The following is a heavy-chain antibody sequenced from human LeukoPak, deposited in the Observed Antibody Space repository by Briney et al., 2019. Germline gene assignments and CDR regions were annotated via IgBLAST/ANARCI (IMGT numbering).Heavy chain of an antibody. J-gene: IGHJ2*01. D-gene: IGHD4-17*01. V-gene: IGHV3-74*01. CDR3: TRVANYGAPIDWYFDL. Sequence: PGGSLRLSCAASGLAFNDYWMNWVRQVPGKGLMWVARINGDGTRTTYADPVKGRFTVSRDNAKNTLYLQMNSLKTEDTAVYYCTRVANYGAPIDWYFDLWGRGTLVTVSS. CDR1: GLAFNDYW. CDR2: INGDGTRT.